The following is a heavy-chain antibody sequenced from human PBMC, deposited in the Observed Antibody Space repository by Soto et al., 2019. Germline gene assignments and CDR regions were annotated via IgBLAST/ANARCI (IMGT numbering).Heavy chain of an antibody. D-gene: IGHD3-3*01. CDR3: ARLRWTLSRHIPDFV. Sequence: QVQLVQSGAELKKPGSSVKVSCTASGDTFGTYAISWVRQAPGQGLEWMGAIIPVFDKPHYAQKFQGRVKISADTSTDTAFLELSSLRSEDTAVYYCARLRWTLSRHIPDFVCGQGTLLTVSS. CDR1: GDTFGTYA. CDR2: IIPVFDKP. V-gene: IGHV1-69*06. J-gene: IGHJ4*02.